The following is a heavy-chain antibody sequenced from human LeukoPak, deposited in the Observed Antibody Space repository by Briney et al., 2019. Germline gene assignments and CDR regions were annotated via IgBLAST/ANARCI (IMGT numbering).Heavy chain of an antibody. CDR1: GGTFSSYG. D-gene: IGHD1-20*01. CDR2: ISPIFDIA. Sequence: GASVKVSCKASGGTFSSYGINWVRQAPGQGLEWMGRISPIFDIANYAQKFQGRVTITADTSTSTAYMELSSLRSEDTAIYYCAREFRQSNWNDGHWFDPWGQGTLVTVSS. V-gene: IGHV1-69*04. CDR3: AREFRQSNWNDGHWFDP. J-gene: IGHJ5*02.